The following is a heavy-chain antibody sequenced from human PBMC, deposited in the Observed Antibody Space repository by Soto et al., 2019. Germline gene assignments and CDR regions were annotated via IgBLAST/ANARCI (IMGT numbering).Heavy chain of an antibody. Sequence: SVKVSCKASGGTFSSYAISWERQAPGQGLEWMGGIIPIFGTANYAQKFQGRVTITADESTSTAYMELSSLRSEDTAVYYCAREGARAAVAGNYFDYWGQGTLVTVSS. CDR2: IIPIFGTA. CDR1: GGTFSSYA. CDR3: AREGARAAVAGNYFDY. V-gene: IGHV1-69*13. J-gene: IGHJ4*02. D-gene: IGHD6-19*01.